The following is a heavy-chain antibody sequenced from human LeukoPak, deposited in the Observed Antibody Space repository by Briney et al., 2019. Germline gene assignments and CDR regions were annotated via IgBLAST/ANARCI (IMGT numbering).Heavy chain of an antibody. D-gene: IGHD2-2*01. CDR2: ISSSGSTI. Sequence: GGSLRLSCAASGFTFSSYEMNWVRQAPGKGLEWVSYISSSGSTIYYADSVKGRFTTSRDNAKNSLYLQMNSLRAEDTAVYYCAREDVVPAALSYYYYYYMDVWGKGTTVTVSS. CDR3: AREDVVPAALSYYYYYYMDV. J-gene: IGHJ6*03. V-gene: IGHV3-48*03. CDR1: GFTFSSYE.